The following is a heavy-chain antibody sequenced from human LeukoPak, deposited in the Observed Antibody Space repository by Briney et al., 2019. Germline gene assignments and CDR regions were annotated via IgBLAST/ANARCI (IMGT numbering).Heavy chain of an antibody. Sequence: GASVKVSCKASGYTFTGYYMHWVRQAPGQGLEWMGWINPNSGGTNYAQKFQGRVTMTRDTSISTAYMELSKLRSDDTAVYYCARDPWYNWNYGSFDYWGQGTLVTVSS. CDR1: GYTFTGYY. J-gene: IGHJ4*02. D-gene: IGHD1-7*01. V-gene: IGHV1-2*02. CDR3: ARDPWYNWNYGSFDY. CDR2: INPNSGGT.